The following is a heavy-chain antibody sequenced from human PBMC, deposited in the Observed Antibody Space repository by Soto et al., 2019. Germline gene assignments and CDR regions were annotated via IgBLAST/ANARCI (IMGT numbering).Heavy chain of an antibody. J-gene: IGHJ4*02. CDR3: ASSQKGYNWNYFDH. D-gene: IGHD1-20*01. Sequence: PSETLSLTCAVAGGSISGSYYYWGWLRQSPGRWPEWIGSVFYTRFTSYNPSLESRVSVSVDTSKNQFSLKVSAVTAADTAVYYCASSQKGYNWNYFDHWGQGALVTVSS. CDR1: GGSISGSYYY. V-gene: IGHV4-39*01. CDR2: VFYTRFT.